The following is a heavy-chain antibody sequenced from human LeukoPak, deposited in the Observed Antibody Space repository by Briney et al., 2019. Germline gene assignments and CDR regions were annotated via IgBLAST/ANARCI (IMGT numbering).Heavy chain of an antibody. CDR1: GGSFSGYY. Sequence: SETLSLTCAVYGGSFSGYYWSWIRQPPGKGLEWIGEINHSGSTNYNPSLKSRVTISVDTSKNQFSLKLSSVSAADTAVYYCASTRRAPTYYSGSGSYRSPYNWFDPWGQGTLVTVSS. V-gene: IGHV4-34*01. D-gene: IGHD3-10*01. CDR2: INHSGST. J-gene: IGHJ5*02. CDR3: ASTRRAPTYYSGSGSYRSPYNWFDP.